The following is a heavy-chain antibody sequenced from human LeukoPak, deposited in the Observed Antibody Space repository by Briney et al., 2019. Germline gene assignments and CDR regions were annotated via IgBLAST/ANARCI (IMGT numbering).Heavy chain of an antibody. CDR3: ARGRVSGSPLRVLWLGESRKRGMDV. CDR2: MNSDGSST. CDR1: GFTFSSYW. D-gene: IGHD3-10*01. J-gene: IGHJ6*02. V-gene: IGHV3-74*01. Sequence: GGSLRLSCAASGFTFSSYWMHWVRQAPGKGLVWVSRMNSDGSSTIYADSGTGRFTISRENAKHTTYLQMNRLRCEEPARHYSARGRVSGSPLRVLWLGESRKRGMDVWGQGTTVTVSS.